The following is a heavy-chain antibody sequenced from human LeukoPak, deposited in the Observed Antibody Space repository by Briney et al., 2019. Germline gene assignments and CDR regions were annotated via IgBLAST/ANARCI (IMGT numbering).Heavy chain of an antibody. CDR1: GGSISSYY. V-gene: IGHV4-59*01. J-gene: IGHJ4*02. D-gene: IGHD3-22*01. Sequence: SETLSLTCTVSGGSISSYYWSWIRQPPGKGLEWIGYIYYSGSTNYNPSLKSRVTISVDTSKNQFSLKLSSVTAADTAVYYCARNYESSGYLVGEFDYWGQGTLVTVSS. CDR2: IYYSGST. CDR3: ARNYESSGYLVGEFDY.